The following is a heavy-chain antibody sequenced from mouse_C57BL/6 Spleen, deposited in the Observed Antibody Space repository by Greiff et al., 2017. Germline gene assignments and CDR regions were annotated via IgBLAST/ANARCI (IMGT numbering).Heavy chain of an antibody. CDR1: GFTFTDYY. Sequence: DVMLVESGGGLVQPGGSLSLSCAASGFTFTDYYMSWVRQPPGKALAWLGFIRNKANGYTTEYSASVKGRFTISRDNSQSILYLQMNALRAEDSATYYCARYYYGSSYAMDYWGQGTSVTVSS. CDR3: ARYYYGSSYAMDY. D-gene: IGHD1-1*01. V-gene: IGHV7-3*01. CDR2: IRNKANGYTT. J-gene: IGHJ4*01.